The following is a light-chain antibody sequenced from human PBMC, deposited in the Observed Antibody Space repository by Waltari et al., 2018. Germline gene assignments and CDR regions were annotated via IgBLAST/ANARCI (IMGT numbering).Light chain of an antibody. CDR3: LQRSLWPWT. V-gene: IGKV3-11*01. CDR1: QTVSTY. Sequence: IVLTQSPATLSLSPGERATLPCRASQTVSTYLAWFQPKPGQAPRLLIYDASNRAPGIPTRFRGSGSGTDFSLTISSLEPEDFAVYYCLQRSLWPWTFGQGTKVAVK. CDR2: DAS. J-gene: IGKJ1*01.